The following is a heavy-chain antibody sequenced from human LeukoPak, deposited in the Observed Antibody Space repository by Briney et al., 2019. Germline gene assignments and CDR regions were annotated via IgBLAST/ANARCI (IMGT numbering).Heavy chain of an antibody. J-gene: IGHJ4*02. V-gene: IGHV3-74*01. CDR2: ICPDGTGI. CDR3: VRDFRSADY. CDR1: GFIFSFYC. Sequence: GGSLRLSCAASGFIFSFYCMHWVRQAPGKGPMWVSRICPDGTGISYADSVKARFTTSRDDAKNTVYLQMNSLREEDTAVYYCVRDFRSADYWGQGTLVTVSS.